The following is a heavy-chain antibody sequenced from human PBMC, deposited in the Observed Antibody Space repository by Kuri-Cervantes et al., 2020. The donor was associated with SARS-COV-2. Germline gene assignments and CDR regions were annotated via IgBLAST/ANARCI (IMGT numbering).Heavy chain of an antibody. CDR2: IYYSGST. CDR3: ARDPYYDYVWGSYRLGGAFGI. V-gene: IGHV4-30-4*01. D-gene: IGHD3-16*02. J-gene: IGHJ3*02. CDR1: GGSISSGDYY. Sequence: SETLSLTCTVSGGSISSGDYYWSWIRQPPGKGLEWIGYIYYSGSTYYNPSLKSRVTISVDTSKNQFSLKLSSVTAADTAVYYCARDPYYDYVWGSYRLGGAFGIWGQGTMVTVSS.